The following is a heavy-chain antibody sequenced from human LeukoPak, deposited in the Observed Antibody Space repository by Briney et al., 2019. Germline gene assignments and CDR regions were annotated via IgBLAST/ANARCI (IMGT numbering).Heavy chain of an antibody. J-gene: IGHJ5*02. CDR2: VSKSGST. V-gene: IGHV4-30-4*07. D-gene: IGHD3-10*01. CDR3: ARDPKYYYGSGLFDP. CDR1: GGSISSGGYS. Sequence: PSETLSLTCGVSGGSISSGGYSWSWIRQPPGKGLEWIGSVSKSGSTWYHSSLKSRLTISVDTSNNQFSLKLSSVTAADTAVYYCARDPKYYYGSGLFDPWGQGTLVTVSS.